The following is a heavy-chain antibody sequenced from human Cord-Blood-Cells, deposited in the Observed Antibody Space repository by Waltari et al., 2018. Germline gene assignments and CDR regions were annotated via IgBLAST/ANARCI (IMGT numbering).Heavy chain of an antibody. J-gene: IGHJ5*02. CDR1: GGSFSGYY. CDR3: ARGPSGSWFDP. D-gene: IGHD3-10*01. Sequence: QVQLQQWGAGLLKPSETLSLTCAVYGGSFSGYYWSWIRQPPGKGLEWIGESNHSGSTNYHPSLKSRVTISVDTSKNQFSLKLSSVTAADTAVYYCARGPSGSWFDPWGQGTLVTVSS. V-gene: IGHV4-34*01. CDR2: SNHSGST.